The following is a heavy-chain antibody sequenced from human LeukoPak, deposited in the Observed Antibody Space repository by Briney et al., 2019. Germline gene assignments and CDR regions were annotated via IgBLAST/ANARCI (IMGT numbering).Heavy chain of an antibody. CDR2: INSDGSST. CDR1: GFTFGNYG. Sequence: GGSLRLSCAASGFTFGNYGMSWVRQAPGKGLVWVSRINSDGSSTSYADSVKGRFTISRDNAKNTLYLQMNSLRAEDTAVYYCARDGDSSSYSDAFDIWGQGTMVTVSS. CDR3: ARDGDSSSYSDAFDI. D-gene: IGHD6-13*01. V-gene: IGHV3-74*01. J-gene: IGHJ3*02.